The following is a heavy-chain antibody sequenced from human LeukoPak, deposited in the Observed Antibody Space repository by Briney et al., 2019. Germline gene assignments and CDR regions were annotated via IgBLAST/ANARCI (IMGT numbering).Heavy chain of an antibody. Sequence: GGSLRLSCSASGFTFGDYAMNWVRQSPGKGLEWLGFIRSKAYGGTAEYAASVKGRFTISKDDSKSIAYLQVNSLNTEDTAMYYCTSIRYSSGWCLDYWGQGTLVTVSS. CDR1: GFTFGDYA. CDR2: IRSKAYGGTA. J-gene: IGHJ4*02. CDR3: TSIRYSSGWCLDY. D-gene: IGHD6-19*01. V-gene: IGHV3-49*04.